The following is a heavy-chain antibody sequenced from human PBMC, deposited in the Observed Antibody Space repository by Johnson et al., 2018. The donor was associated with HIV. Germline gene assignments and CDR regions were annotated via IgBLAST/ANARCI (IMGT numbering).Heavy chain of an antibody. CDR2: ISSSGSTI. CDR3: AKDLAIYDYVWEGVFDI. CDR1: GFTFSDYY. V-gene: IGHV3-11*01. J-gene: IGHJ3*02. Sequence: QVQLVESGGGLVKPGGSLRLSCAASGFTFSDYYMSWIRQAPGKGLEWVSYISSSGSTIYYADSVKGRFTISRDNARNSLYLQMNSLKVEDTALYYCAKDLAIYDYVWEGVFDIWGQGTMVTVSS. D-gene: IGHD3-16*01.